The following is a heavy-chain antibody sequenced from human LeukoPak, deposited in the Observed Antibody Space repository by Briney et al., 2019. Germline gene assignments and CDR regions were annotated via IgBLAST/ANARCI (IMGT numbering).Heavy chain of an antibody. CDR1: GGTFSSYA. CDR2: IIPIFGTA. V-gene: IGHV1-69*05. Sequence: SVKVSCKASGGTFSSYAISWVRQAPGQGLEWMGGIIPIFGTANYAQKFQGRVTITTDESTSTAYMELSSLRSEDTAVCYCARDRVPAYYYDSSGTFDPWGQGTLVTVSS. CDR3: ARDRVPAYYYDSSGTFDP. D-gene: IGHD3-22*01. J-gene: IGHJ5*02.